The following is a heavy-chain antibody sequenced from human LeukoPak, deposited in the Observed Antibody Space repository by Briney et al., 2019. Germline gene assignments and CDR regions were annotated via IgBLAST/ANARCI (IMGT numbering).Heavy chain of an antibody. CDR3: ARDMVEMTYRGDRYYYYYGMDV. CDR1: GGSISSYY. CDR2: IYYSGST. J-gene: IGHJ6*02. V-gene: IGHV4-59*01. D-gene: IGHD5-24*01. Sequence: SETLSLTCTVSGGSISSYYWSWIRQPPGKGLEWIGYIYYSGSTNYNPSPKSRVTISVDTSKNQFSLKLSSVTAADTAVYYCARDMVEMTYRGDRYYYYYGMDVWGQGTTVTVSS.